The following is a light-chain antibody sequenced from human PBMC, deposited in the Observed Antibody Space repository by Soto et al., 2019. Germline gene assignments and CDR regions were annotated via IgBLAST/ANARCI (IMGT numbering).Light chain of an antibody. CDR2: GAS. CDR1: QSVSSSY. V-gene: IGKV3-20*01. J-gene: IGKJ1*01. Sequence: EIVLTQSPGTLSLSPGERATLSCRASQSVSSSYLAWYQQKPGQAPRRLIYGASNRATGIPDRFSGSGSGKDFTLTISRVEPEDFAVYYCQQYGNSPKWTFGQGTKVEIK. CDR3: QQYGNSPKWT.